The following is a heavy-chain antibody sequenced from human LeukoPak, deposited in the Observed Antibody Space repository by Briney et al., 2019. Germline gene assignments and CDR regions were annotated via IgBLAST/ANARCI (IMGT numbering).Heavy chain of an antibody. J-gene: IGHJ4*02. CDR3: ARDWNYGVVDY. D-gene: IGHD1-7*01. V-gene: IGHV3-74*01. CDR2: INTGGSYT. Sequence: GGSLRLSCAASGFTFSSYWMHWVRQAPGKGLVWVSRINTGGSYTTYADSVKGRFTISRDNAKNTLYLQMNSLRAEDTAVYYCARDWNYGVVDYWGQGTLVTVSS. CDR1: GFTFSSYW.